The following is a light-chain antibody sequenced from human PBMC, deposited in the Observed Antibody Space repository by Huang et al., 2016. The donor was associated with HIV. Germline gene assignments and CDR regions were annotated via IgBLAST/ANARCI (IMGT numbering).Light chain of an antibody. CDR3: LQYNSWPPVT. Sequence: EIVMTQSPATLSVSPGERATLSCRASQSVSSNLAWYQQKPGQAPRLLIYGASTRATVIPARLSGSGFGTDFTLTISSLQSEDFAVYYCLQYNSWPPVTFGQGTRLEIK. J-gene: IGKJ5*01. V-gene: IGKV3D-15*01. CDR2: GAS. CDR1: QSVSSN.